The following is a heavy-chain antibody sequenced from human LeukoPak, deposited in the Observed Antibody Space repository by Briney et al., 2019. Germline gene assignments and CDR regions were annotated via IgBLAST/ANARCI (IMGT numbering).Heavy chain of an antibody. Sequence: QPGGSQRLSCAASGFTFSGYAMSWVRQAPGKGLEWVSAISGSGGSTYYADSVKGRFTISRDDSKNTLYLQMNSLRAEDTAVYYCAKDYYYDSSAYCHFDYWGQGTLVTVSS. CDR2: ISGSGGST. D-gene: IGHD3-22*01. CDR3: AKDYYYDSSAYCHFDY. CDR1: GFTFSGYA. J-gene: IGHJ4*02. V-gene: IGHV3-23*01.